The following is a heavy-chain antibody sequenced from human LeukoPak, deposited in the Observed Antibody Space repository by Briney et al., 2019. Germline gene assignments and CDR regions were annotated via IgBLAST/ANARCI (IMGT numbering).Heavy chain of an antibody. J-gene: IGHJ4*02. CDR3: ASTYCSGGSCYWALDY. CDR1: GGSISSYY. CDR2: IYYSGST. Sequence: SETLSLTCTVSGGSISSYYWSWIRQPPGKGLEWIAYIYYSGSTNCNPSLKSRVTISVDTSKNQFSLKLSSVTAADTAVYYCASTYCSGGSCYWALDYWGQGTLVTVSS. V-gene: IGHV4-59*08. D-gene: IGHD2-15*01.